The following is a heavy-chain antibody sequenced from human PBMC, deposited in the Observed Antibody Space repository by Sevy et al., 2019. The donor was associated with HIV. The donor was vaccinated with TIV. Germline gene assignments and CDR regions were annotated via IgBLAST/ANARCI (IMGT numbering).Heavy chain of an antibody. CDR3: ASPGGKGFDP. Sequence: GGSLRLSCEASGFTFVTYAMNWVRQAPGKGLEWVSGISGSGGSTYYADSVKGRFTISRDNAKNSLYLQMNSLRAEDTAVYYCASPGGKGFDPWGQGTLVTVSS. D-gene: IGHD3-16*01. CDR1: GFTFVTYA. CDR2: ISGSGGST. V-gene: IGHV3-23*01. J-gene: IGHJ5*02.